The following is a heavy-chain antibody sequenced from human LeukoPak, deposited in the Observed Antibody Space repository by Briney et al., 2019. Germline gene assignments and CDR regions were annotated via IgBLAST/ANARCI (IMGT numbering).Heavy chain of an antibody. CDR3: ASRWGSLDFDY. V-gene: IGHV3-53*01. CDR2: IYSGGST. CDR1: GFTFSSYA. J-gene: IGHJ4*02. Sequence: GGSLRLSCAASGFTFSSYAMSWVRQAPGKGLEWVSVIYSGGSTYYADSVKGRFTISRDNSKNTLYLQMNSLRAEDTAVYYCASRWGSLDFDYWGQGTLVTVSS. D-gene: IGHD3-16*01.